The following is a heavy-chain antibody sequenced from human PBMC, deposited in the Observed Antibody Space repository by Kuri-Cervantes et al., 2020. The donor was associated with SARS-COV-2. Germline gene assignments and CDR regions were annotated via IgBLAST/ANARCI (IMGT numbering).Heavy chain of an antibody. Sequence: GESLKISCAASGFTVSSNYMSWVRQAPGKGLEWVSVIYSADITYYADSVKGRFTVSRDNSKNTLFLQMDSLRAEDTAVYYCARDQDIVVVVAATPGRGAFDIWGQGTMVTVSS. CDR2: IYSADIT. CDR3: ARDQDIVVVVAATPGRGAFDI. V-gene: IGHV3-53*01. J-gene: IGHJ3*02. D-gene: IGHD2-15*01. CDR1: GFTVSSNY.